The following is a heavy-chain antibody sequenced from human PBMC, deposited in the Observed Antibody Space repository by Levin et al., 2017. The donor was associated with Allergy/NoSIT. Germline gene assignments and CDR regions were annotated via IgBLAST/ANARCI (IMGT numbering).Heavy chain of an antibody. J-gene: IGHJ6*02. CDR2: ISDYNGKT. Sequence: GESLKISCKASGSSFSDHGISWVRQAPGQGLEWMGWISDYNGKTDYAEKFQGRLRMTTDRSTNTAYMELRSLRSDDTAVYYCGRDIVVEPGVAYYYNGMDVWGQGTTVIVSS. V-gene: IGHV1-18*01. CDR3: GRDIVVEPGVAYYYNGMDV. CDR1: GSSFSDHG. D-gene: IGHD2-2*01.